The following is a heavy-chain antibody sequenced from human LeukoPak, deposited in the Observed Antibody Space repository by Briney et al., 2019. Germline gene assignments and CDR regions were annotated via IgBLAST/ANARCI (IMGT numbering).Heavy chain of an antibody. CDR3: ARTVGYCSSTSCYDY. J-gene: IGHJ4*02. CDR2: IDPSDSYT. CDR1: GYSFTSYW. Sequence: GESLRISRKGSGYSFTSYWISWVRQMPGKGLEWMGRIDPSDSYTNYSPSFQGHVTISADKSISTAYLQWSSLKASDTAMYYCARTVGYCSSTSCYDYWGQGTLVTVSS. V-gene: IGHV5-10-1*01. D-gene: IGHD2-2*01.